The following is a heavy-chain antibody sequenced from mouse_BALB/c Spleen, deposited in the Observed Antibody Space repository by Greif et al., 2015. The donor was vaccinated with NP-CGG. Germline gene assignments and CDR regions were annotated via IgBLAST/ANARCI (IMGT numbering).Heavy chain of an antibody. CDR1: GYTFTDYA. Sequence: VQLQQSGAELVRPGVSVKISCKGSGYTFTDYAMHWVKQSHAKSLEWIGVISTYYGDASYNQKFKGKATMTVDKSSSTAYMELARLTSEDSAIYYCARGVYGSSGYFDVWGAGTTVTVSS. J-gene: IGHJ1*01. CDR2: ISTYYGDA. D-gene: IGHD1-1*01. CDR3: ARGVYGSSGYFDV. V-gene: IGHV1S137*01.